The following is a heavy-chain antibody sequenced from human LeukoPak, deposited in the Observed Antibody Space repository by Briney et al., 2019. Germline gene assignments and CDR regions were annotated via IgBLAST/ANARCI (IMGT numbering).Heavy chain of an antibody. CDR3: ARDRCDGDCRDWDY. Sequence: PGGSLRLSCAASGFIFSRNSMVWVRQAPGKGLEWLSSISSSADTIYYADSVRGRFTISRDNAKNSLYLQMISLTAEDTAVYYCARDRCDGDCRDWDYWGQGTLVTVSS. D-gene: IGHD2-21*02. V-gene: IGHV3-48*04. CDR2: ISSSADTI. J-gene: IGHJ4*02. CDR1: GFIFSRNS.